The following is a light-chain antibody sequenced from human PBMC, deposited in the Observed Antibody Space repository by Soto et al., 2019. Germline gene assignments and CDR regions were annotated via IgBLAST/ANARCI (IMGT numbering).Light chain of an antibody. V-gene: IGLV2-14*01. CDR1: SSDVGAYNY. Sequence: QSALTQPASVSGSPGQSITISCTGTSSDVGAYNYVSWYQQHPGKAPKLMIYEVSNRPSGLSNRFSGSKSGNTASLTISGLQAEDEADYYCNSYTTSSTILFGTGTKLTVL. J-gene: IGLJ1*01. CDR2: EVS. CDR3: NSYTTSSTIL.